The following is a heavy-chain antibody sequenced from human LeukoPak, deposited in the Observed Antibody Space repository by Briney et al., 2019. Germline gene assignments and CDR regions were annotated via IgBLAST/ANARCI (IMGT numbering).Heavy chain of an antibody. CDR1: GFTFNNTW. V-gene: IGHV3-15*01. Sequence: GGSLRLSCTVSGFTFNNTWMSWVRQAPGKGLEWVGRIKSKSDGGATDYAAPVKGRITISRDDSKNTLYLQMNSLKTEDTAVYYCTTRVAVAGKTDYWGQGTLVTVSS. CDR3: TTRVAVAGKTDY. J-gene: IGHJ4*02. CDR2: IKSKSDGGAT. D-gene: IGHD6-19*01.